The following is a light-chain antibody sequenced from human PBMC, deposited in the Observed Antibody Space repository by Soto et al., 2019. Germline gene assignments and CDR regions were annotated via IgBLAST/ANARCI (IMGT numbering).Light chain of an antibody. CDR2: GNS. J-gene: IGLJ2*01. Sequence: QSVLTQPPSVSGAPGQRVTISCTGSSSNIGAGYDVHWYQQLPGTAPKRLIYGNSNRPSGVPDRFSGSKSGTSASLAITGLQAGDEADYYCQSYDSSLGGSVFGGGTQLTVL. CDR1: SSNIGAGYD. V-gene: IGLV1-40*01. CDR3: QSYDSSLGGSV.